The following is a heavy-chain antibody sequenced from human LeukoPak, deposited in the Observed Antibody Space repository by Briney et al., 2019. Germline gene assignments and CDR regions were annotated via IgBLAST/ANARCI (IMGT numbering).Heavy chain of an antibody. CDR3: AKMGANPMRYYYDSSGYYYRDY. CDR2: ISGSGGST. J-gene: IGHJ4*02. Sequence: PGGSLRLSCAASGFTLSSYAMSWVRQAPGKGLEWVSAISGSGGSTYYADSVKGRFTISRDNSKNTLYLQMNSLRAEDTAVYYCAKMGANPMRYYYDSSGYYYRDYWGQGTLVTVSS. CDR1: GFTLSSYA. V-gene: IGHV3-23*01. D-gene: IGHD3-22*01.